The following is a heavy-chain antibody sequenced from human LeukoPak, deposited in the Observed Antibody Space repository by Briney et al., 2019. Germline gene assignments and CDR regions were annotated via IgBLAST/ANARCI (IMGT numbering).Heavy chain of an antibody. CDR2: INWNSGST. V-gene: IGHV3-20*04. CDR1: GFTFDDYG. CDR3: ARGSGYTVLGAFDI. D-gene: IGHD3-22*01. Sequence: GGSLRLSCAASGFTFDDYGMSWVRQAPGKGLEWVSGINWNSGSTGYADSVKGRFTISRDNAKNSLYLQMNSLRAEDTALYYCARGSGYTVLGAFDIWGQGTMVTVSS. J-gene: IGHJ3*02.